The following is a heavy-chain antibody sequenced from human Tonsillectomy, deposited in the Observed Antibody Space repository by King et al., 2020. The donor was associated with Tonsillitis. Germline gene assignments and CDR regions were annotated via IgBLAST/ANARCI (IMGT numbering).Heavy chain of an antibody. CDR1: GYTFTTYA. D-gene: IGHD2-15*01. CDR2: INGGNGNT. J-gene: IGHJ4*02. Sequence: QLVQSGAEVKKPGASVKVSCKASGYTFTTYAMHWVRQAPGQRLEWMGWINGGNGNTKYSQNFQGRVTITRDTSASTAYMELSSLRSENTAVYYCARDKSPLRADLLYWGQGTLVTVSS. V-gene: IGHV1-3*01. CDR3: ARDKSPLRADLLY.